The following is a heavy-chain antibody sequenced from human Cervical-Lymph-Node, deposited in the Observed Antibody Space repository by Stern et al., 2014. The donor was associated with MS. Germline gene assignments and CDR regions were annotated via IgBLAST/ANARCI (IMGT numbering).Heavy chain of an antibody. J-gene: IGHJ6*02. V-gene: IGHV3-33*01. CDR2: IWYDGSNK. CDR3: ARDPVVPAATADYGMDV. D-gene: IGHD2-2*01. CDR1: GFTFNSYG. Sequence: VQLVESGGGVVQPGRSLRLSCAASGFTFNSYGMHWVRHPPGKGLEWVAVIWYDGSNKYYADSVKGRFTISRDNSKNTLYLQMNSLRAEDTAVYYCARDPVVPAATADYGMDVWGQGTTVTVSS.